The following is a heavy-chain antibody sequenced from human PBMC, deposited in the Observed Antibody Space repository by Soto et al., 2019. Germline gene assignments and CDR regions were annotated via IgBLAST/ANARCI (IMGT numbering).Heavy chain of an antibody. V-gene: IGHV1-2*04. D-gene: IGHD2-8*01. J-gene: IGHJ2*01. Sequence: ASVKGSCKASGYSFTDYHIHWVRQAPGQGLEWLGRINPKSGGTSTAQKFQGWVTMTTDTSISTASMELTRLTSDDTAIYYCARGDSTYCSNCLCAFVDEDDLYF. CDR1: GYSFTDYH. CDR2: INPKSGGT. CDR3: ARGDSTYCSNCLCAFVDEDDLYF.